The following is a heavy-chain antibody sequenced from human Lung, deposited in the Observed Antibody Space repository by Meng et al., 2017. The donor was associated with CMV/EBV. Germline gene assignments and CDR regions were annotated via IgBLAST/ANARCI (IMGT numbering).Heavy chain of an antibody. V-gene: IGHV4-4*02. CDR1: GVPISSNIR. CDR3: ARGKQDAWELLAY. J-gene: IGHJ4*02. D-gene: IGHD1-26*01. CDR2: IDDSGST. Sequence: VQLQRSVPGLVNLSGTLSPPCGVSGVPISSNIRWTWVRQPPGKGLEWIGDIDDSGSTNYNPSLNSRISISLDKSKNHFSLKVNSVTAADTAVYYCARGKQDAWELLAYWGQGALVTVSS.